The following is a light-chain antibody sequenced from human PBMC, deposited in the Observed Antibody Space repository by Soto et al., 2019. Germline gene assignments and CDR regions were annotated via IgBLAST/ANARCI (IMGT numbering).Light chain of an antibody. CDR2: GAS. V-gene: IGKV3-20*01. Sequence: EIVLTQSPGTLSLSPGERATLSCRASQSVSSSYLAWYQQKPGQAPRLLIYGASSRATGIPDWFSGSGSWTDLSVTISRLELDGFAVYYWEQYGSSLCTFGQGTKVVIK. CDR3: EQYGSSLCT. J-gene: IGKJ1*01. CDR1: QSVSSSY.